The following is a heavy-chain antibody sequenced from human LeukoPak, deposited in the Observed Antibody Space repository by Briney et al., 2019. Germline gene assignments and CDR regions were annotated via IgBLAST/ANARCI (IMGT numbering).Heavy chain of an antibody. CDR3: ARAPRLLERNWFDP. D-gene: IGHD3-3*02. V-gene: IGHV1-46*01. J-gene: IGHJ5*02. CDR1: GYTLTELS. CDR2: INPSGGST. Sequence: ASVKVSCKVSGYTLTELSMHWVRQAPGQGREWMGIINPSGGSTSYAQKFQGRVTMTRDMSTSTVYMELSRLRSEDTAVYYCARAPRLLERNWFDPWGQGTLVTVSS.